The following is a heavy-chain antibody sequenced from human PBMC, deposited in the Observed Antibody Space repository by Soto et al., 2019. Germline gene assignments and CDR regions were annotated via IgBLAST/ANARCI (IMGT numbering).Heavy chain of an antibody. CDR1: GYTFTSYG. V-gene: IGHV1-18*04. D-gene: IGHD1-26*01. CDR2: ISAYNGNT. Sequence: ASVKVSCKASGYTFTSYGISWVRQAPAQGLEWMGWISAYNGNTNYAQKLQGRVTMTTDTSPSTAYMGLRSLRSDDTAVYYCAGPDWELWYGMDVWGQGTTVTVSS. J-gene: IGHJ6*02. CDR3: AGPDWELWYGMDV.